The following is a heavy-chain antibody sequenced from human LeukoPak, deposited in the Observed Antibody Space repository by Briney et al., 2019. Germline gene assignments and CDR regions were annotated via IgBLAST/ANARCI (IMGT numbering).Heavy chain of an antibody. V-gene: IGHV3-23*01. CDR3: AKAPTETGVFIDY. CDR2: ISGSTGST. Sequence: GGSLRLSCEASGFTFSTYAMSWVRQAPGKGLEWVSSISGSTGSTYYADSVKGRFTISRDNSKNTLYLQMNSLRAEDTAVYYCAKAPTETGVFIDYWGQGTLVTVSS. J-gene: IGHJ4*02. D-gene: IGHD3-16*02. CDR1: GFTFSTYA.